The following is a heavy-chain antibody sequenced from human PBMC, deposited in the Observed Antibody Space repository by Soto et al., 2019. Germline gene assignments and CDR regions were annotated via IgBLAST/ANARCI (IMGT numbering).Heavy chain of an antibody. CDR1: GGSISNYY. CDR2: MYYNGNI. D-gene: IGHD3-16*01. J-gene: IGHJ5*02. CDR3: ASGGNWFDA. V-gene: IGHV4-59*01. Sequence: SETLSLTCNVSGGSISNYYWTWVRQSPEKGLEWIGYMYYNGNINYNPSLKSRVTISIDTSKNQFSLTLKSVTAADTAVYYCASGGNWFDAWGEGVLVPVPP.